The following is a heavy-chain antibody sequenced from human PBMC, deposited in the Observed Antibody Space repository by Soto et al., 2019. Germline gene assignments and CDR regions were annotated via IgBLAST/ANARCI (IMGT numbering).Heavy chain of an antibody. CDR1: GFTFSSYA. CDR2: ISGSGGST. V-gene: IGHV3-23*01. Sequence: GGSLRLSCAASGFTFSSYAMSWVRQAPGKGLEWVSAISGSGGSTYYADSVKGRFTISRDNSKNTLYLQMNSLRAEDTAVYYCAKDWAFGITMVRGVTHYWGQGTLVTVSS. D-gene: IGHD3-10*01. J-gene: IGHJ4*02. CDR3: AKDWAFGITMVRGVTHY.